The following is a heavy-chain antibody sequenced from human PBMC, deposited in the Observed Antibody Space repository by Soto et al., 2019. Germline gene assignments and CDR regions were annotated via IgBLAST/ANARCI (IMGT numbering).Heavy chain of an antibody. CDR1: GGSFSGYY. CDR3: ARGPKGEVGGTWYYYAMDV. Sequence: SETLSLTCAVYGGSFSGYYWSWIRQPPGKGLEWIGEINHSGSTNYNPSLKSRVAISVDTSKNQFSLKLNSVTAADTAVYYCARGPKGEVGGTWYYYAMDVWGQGTTVTVSS. V-gene: IGHV4-34*01. CDR2: INHSGST. D-gene: IGHD1-26*01. J-gene: IGHJ6*02.